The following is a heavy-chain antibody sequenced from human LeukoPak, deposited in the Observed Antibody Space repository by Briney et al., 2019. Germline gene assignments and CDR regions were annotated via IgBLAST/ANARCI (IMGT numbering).Heavy chain of an antibody. V-gene: IGHV3-30-3*01. D-gene: IGHD1-14*01. CDR3: ARAASGESALLSRGNYYYYGMDV. J-gene: IGHJ6*02. Sequence: GGSLRLSCAASGFTFSSYAMHWVRQAPGKGLEWVAVISYDGSNKYYADSVKGRFTISRDNSKNTLYLQMNSLRAEDTAVYYCARAASGESALLSRGNYYYYGMDVWGHGTTVTVSS. CDR1: GFTFSSYA. CDR2: ISYDGSNK.